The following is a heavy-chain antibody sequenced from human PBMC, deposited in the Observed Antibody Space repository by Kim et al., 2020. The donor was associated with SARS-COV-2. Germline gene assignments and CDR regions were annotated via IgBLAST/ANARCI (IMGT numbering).Heavy chain of an antibody. CDR1: GFTFDDYA. CDR2: ISWNSGSI. CDR3: AKDLWGHYYGSGPERKNYGMDV. D-gene: IGHD3-10*01. Sequence: GGSLRLSCAASGFTFDDYAMHWVRQAPGKGLEWVSGISWNSGSIGYADSVKGRFTISRDNAKNSLYLQMNSLRAEDTALYYCAKDLWGHYYGSGPERKNYGMDVWGQGTTVTVSS. J-gene: IGHJ6*02. V-gene: IGHV3-9*01.